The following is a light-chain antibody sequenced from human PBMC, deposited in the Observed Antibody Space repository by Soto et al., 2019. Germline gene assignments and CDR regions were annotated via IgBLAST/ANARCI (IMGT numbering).Light chain of an antibody. CDR3: GTWDSSLKAWL. CDR1: SSNIGRNF. J-gene: IGLJ3*02. Sequence: QSVLTQPPSVSAAPGQKVTISCSGSSSNIGRNFVSWYQQLPGTDPKLLIYDNGKRPSGTPERFSGSKSGMSATLAITGLQTGDEADYYCGTWDSSLKAWLFGAGTKLTVL. CDR2: DNG. V-gene: IGLV1-51*01.